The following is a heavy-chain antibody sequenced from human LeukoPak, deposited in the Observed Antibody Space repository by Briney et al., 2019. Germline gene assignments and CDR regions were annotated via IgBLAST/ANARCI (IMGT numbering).Heavy chain of an antibody. D-gene: IGHD1-7*01. V-gene: IGHV1-2*06. Sequence: GASVKVSCKASGYTFTGYYVHWVRQAPGQGLEWMGRINPNSGGTNYAQKFQGRVTMTRDTSISTAYMELSRLRSDDTAVYYCARDPTGTTGRGDYWGQGTLVTVSS. CDR1: GYTFTGYY. J-gene: IGHJ4*02. CDR3: ARDPTGTTGRGDY. CDR2: INPNSGGT.